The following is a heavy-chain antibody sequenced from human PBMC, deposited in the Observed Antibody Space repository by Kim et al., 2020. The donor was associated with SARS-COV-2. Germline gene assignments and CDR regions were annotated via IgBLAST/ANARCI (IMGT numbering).Heavy chain of an antibody. CDR2: NK. V-gene: IGHV3-30*01. Sequence: NKDYAASVKGRFTISGDNSKNTLYLQMNSLRAEDTAVYYCAGGQTYYFDYWGQGTLVTVSS. J-gene: IGHJ4*02. D-gene: IGHD2-15*01. CDR3: AGGQTYYFDY.